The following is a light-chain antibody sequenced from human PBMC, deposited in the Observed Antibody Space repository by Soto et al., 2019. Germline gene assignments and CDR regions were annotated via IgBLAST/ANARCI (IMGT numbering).Light chain of an antibody. CDR2: SAS. CDR3: QQSYSLPVWT. Sequence: IEMTQSPSSVSASVGDRITITCRASQGISSRLAWYQQKPGKAPNLLIYSASTLQSGVPYRFSGSGSGTDITLTISSLQPEDFATYYCQQSYSLPVWTFGQGTKVEIK. J-gene: IGKJ1*01. CDR1: QGISSR. V-gene: IGKV1-12*01.